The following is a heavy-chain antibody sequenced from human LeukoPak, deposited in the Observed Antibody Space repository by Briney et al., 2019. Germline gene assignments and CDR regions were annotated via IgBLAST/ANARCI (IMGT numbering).Heavy chain of an antibody. CDR1: GYTFTSYD. V-gene: IGHV1-8*01. D-gene: IGHD3-22*01. CDR3: ARVSPYYYDSSGMDV. J-gene: IGHJ6*02. CDR2: MNPNSGNT. Sequence: ASVKVSCKASGYTFTSYDINWVRQATGQGLEWVGWMNPNSGNTGYAQKFQGRVTMTRNTSISTAYMELSSLRSEDTAVYYCARVSPYYYDSSGMDVWGQGTTVTVSS.